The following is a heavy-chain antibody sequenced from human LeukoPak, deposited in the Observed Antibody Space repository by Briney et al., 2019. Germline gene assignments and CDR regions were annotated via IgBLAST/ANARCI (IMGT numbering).Heavy chain of an antibody. Sequence: GGSLRLSCAASGFTFSSYAMSWVRQAPGKGLEWVSAISGSGGSTYYADPVKGRFTISRDNSKNTLYLQMNSLRAEGTAVYYCAKYGSGSYQPFDYWGQGTLVTVSS. CDR2: ISGSGGST. D-gene: IGHD3-10*01. J-gene: IGHJ4*02. CDR1: GFTFSSYA. CDR3: AKYGSGSYQPFDY. V-gene: IGHV3-23*01.